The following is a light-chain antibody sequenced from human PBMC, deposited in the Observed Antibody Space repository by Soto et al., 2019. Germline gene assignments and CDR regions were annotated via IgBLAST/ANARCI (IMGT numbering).Light chain of an antibody. J-gene: IGKJ1*01. CDR1: QGISNY. Sequence: DLQMTQSPSSLSASVGDRVTITCRASQGISNYLAWYQQKPGKVPKLLIYTASTLQSGVPSRFSGSGSGTDFALTISSLQPEDVATYYCQRYNNAPWTFGQGTKVDIK. CDR3: QRYNNAPWT. V-gene: IGKV1-27*01. CDR2: TAS.